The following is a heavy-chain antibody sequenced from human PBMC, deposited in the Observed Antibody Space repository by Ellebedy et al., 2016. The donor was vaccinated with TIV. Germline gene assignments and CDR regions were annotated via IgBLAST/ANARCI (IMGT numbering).Heavy chain of an antibody. J-gene: IGHJ4*02. CDR1: GGTFSSYA. Sequence: AASVKVSCKASGGTFSSYAISWVRQAPGQGLEWMGWISAYNGNTNYAQKLQGRVTMTTDTSTSTAYMELRSLRSDDTAVYYCARGPQYCSGGSCYSDYWGQGTLVTVSS. D-gene: IGHD2-15*01. CDR2: ISAYNGNT. V-gene: IGHV1-18*01. CDR3: ARGPQYCSGGSCYSDY.